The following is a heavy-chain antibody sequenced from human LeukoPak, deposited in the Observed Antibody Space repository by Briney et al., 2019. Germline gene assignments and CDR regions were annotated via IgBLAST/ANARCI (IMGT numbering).Heavy chain of an antibody. Sequence: GGSLRLSCAASGFTFSSYGMHWVRQAPGKGLEWVAFIRYDGSNKYYADSVNGRFTISRDNSKNTLYLQMNSLRAKDTAVYYCALYPGGGGYPGGPFDYWGQGTLVTVSS. J-gene: IGHJ4*02. V-gene: IGHV3-30*02. CDR3: ALYPGGGGYPGGPFDY. D-gene: IGHD1-26*01. CDR2: IRYDGSNK. CDR1: GFTFSSYG.